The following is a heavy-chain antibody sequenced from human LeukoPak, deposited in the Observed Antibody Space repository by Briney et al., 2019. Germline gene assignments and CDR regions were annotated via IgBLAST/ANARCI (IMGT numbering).Heavy chain of an antibody. CDR3: AGGSLLWGAFDI. J-gene: IGHJ3*02. CDR2: ISSSSGYI. Sequence: PGGSLRLSCAASGFTLSSYAMSWVRQAPGKGLEWVSSISSSSGYIYYADSVKGRFTISRDNAKNSLYLQMNSLRAEDTAVYYCAGGSLLWGAFDIWGQGTMVTVSS. CDR1: GFTLSSYA. V-gene: IGHV3-21*01. D-gene: IGHD2-2*01.